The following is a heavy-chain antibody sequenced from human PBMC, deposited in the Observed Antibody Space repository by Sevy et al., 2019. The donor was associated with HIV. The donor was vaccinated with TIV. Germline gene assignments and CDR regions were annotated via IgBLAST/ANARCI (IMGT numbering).Heavy chain of an antibody. CDR1: GFTFSSYA. Sequence: GGSLRLSCAASGFTFSSYAMHWVRQAPGKGLEWVAVISYDGSNKYYADSVKGRFTISRDNSKNTLYLQMNSLRAEDTAVYYCARGRRYCSSTGCFHLIYYYYGMDVWGQGTTVTVSS. V-gene: IGHV3-30*04. J-gene: IGHJ6*02. CDR2: ISYDGSNK. D-gene: IGHD2-2*01. CDR3: ARGRRYCSSTGCFHLIYYYYGMDV.